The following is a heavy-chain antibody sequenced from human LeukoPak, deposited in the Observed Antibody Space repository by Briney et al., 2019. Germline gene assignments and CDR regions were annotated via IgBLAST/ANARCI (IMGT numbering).Heavy chain of an antibody. V-gene: IGHV4-61*02. J-gene: IGHJ4*02. Sequence: SQTLSLTCTVSGGSISSDTYYWTWIRQPAGKGLEWIGSMYSSGSTNYNPSLKSRVTISVDTSKNQFSLKLSSVTAADTAVYYCARVEVSAVAGTSGRRAGYYFDYWGQGTLVTVSS. D-gene: IGHD6-19*01. CDR2: MYSSGST. CDR1: GGSISSDTYY. CDR3: ARVEVSAVAGTSGRRAGYYFDY.